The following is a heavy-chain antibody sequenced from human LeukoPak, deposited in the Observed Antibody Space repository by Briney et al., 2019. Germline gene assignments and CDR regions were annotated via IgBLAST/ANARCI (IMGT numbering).Heavy chain of an antibody. CDR2: IYYSGST. D-gene: IGHD3-9*01. CDR1: GGSISSYY. J-gene: IGHJ6*02. V-gene: IGHV4-59*01. Sequence: SETLSLTCTVSGGSISSYYWSWIRQPPGKGLEWIGYIYYSGSTNYNPSLKSRVTISVDTSKNQFSLKLSSVTAADTAVYYCARGGTYYDILTGYLDYYYGMDVWGQGTTVTVSS. CDR3: ARGGTYYDILTGYLDYYYGMDV.